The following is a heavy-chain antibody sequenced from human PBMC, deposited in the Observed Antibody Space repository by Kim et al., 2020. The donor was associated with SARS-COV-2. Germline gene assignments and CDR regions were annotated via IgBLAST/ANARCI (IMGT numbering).Heavy chain of an antibody. V-gene: IGHV3-21*01. CDR2: ISSSSNYI. CDR3: AREYLWFWESGFAAYGIDV. Sequence: GGSLRLSCAASGFTFSSYSMNWVRQAPGKGLEWVSSISSSSNYIYYADSVKGRFTISRDNSKTSLYLQMTSLLAEDTSLYYFAREYLWFWESGFAAYGIDVWGQGTTVTVSS. D-gene: IGHD3-10*01. J-gene: IGHJ6*02. CDR1: GFTFSSYS.